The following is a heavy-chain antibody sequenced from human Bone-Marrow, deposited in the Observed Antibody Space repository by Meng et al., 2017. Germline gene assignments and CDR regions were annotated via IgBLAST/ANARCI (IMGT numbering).Heavy chain of an antibody. D-gene: IGHD4-17*01. V-gene: IGHV4-30-4*01. J-gene: IGHJ4*02. Sequence: QVQLQESGPGLVKPSQTLSLPVTVSNDSIRSGDYYWSWIRQPPGKGLEWIGFIYYSGTTYYNPSLKSRVTISVDTSKNQFSLNLSSVTAADTAVYYCARDRGGYGDISYWGQGTLVTVSS. CDR1: NDSIRSGDYY. CDR3: ARDRGGYGDISY. CDR2: IYYSGTT.